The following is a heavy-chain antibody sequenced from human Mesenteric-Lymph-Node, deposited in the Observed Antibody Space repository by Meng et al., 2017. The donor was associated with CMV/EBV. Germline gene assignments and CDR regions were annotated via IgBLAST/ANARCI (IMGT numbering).Heavy chain of an antibody. D-gene: IGHD1-26*01. V-gene: IGHV3-7*01. CDR1: GFTFSSYW. Sequence: GESLKISCAASGFTFSSYWMSWVRQAPGKGLEWVANIKQDGSEKYYVDSVKGRFTISRDNAKNSLYLQMNSLRAEDTAVYYCARDLWERSSYVGWFNPWGQGTLVTVSS. CDR2: IKQDGSEK. J-gene: IGHJ5*02. CDR3: ARDLWERSSYVGWFNP.